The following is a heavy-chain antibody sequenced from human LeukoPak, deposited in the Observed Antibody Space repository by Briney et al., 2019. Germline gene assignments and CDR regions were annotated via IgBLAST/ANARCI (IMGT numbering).Heavy chain of an antibody. CDR2: ISSSGST. CDR1: GDSISSGDYY. CDR3: ARGQDIVVVPAAHGRWFDP. J-gene: IGHJ5*02. D-gene: IGHD2-2*01. V-gene: IGHV4-61*02. Sequence: SETLSLTCTVSGDSISSGDYYWSWIRQPAGKGLEWIGRISSSGSTNYNPSLKSRVTISVDTSKNQFSLKLSSVTAADTAVYYCARGQDIVVVPAAHGRWFDPWGQGTLVTVSS.